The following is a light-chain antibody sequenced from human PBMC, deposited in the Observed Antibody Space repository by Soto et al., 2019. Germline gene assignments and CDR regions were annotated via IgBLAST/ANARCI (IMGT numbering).Light chain of an antibody. CDR1: SRDVGGYDY. CDR3: SSFATNRDVL. J-gene: IGLJ2*01. Sequence: QSALTQPASMSGSPGQEITISCTGTSRDVGGYDYVSWYQQHPGKAPKLMIYDVNHRPSGVSNRFSGSKSGSTASLTISVLYAEYQADYYCSSFATNRDVLFGGGTKLTVL. V-gene: IGLV2-14*01. CDR2: DVN.